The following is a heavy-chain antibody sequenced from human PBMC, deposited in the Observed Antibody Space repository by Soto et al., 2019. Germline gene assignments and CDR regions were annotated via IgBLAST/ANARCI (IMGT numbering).Heavy chain of an antibody. CDR2: IYQSGTT. J-gene: IGHJ5*02. Sequence: QLQLQESDSGLVKPSQTLALTCAVSGGSISSADYSWSWIRQPPGKGLEWIGDIYQSGTTYYNPSLKRRVTMSLDRSKNQFSLKLDSVTAADTAVYYCARGGDLGSGSYQRWFDPWGQGTLVTVSS. D-gene: IGHD3-10*01. V-gene: IGHV4-30-2*01. CDR1: GGSISSADYS. CDR3: ARGGDLGSGSYQRWFDP.